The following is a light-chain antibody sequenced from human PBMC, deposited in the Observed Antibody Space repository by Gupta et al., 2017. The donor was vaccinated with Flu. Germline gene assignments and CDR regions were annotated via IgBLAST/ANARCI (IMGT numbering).Light chain of an antibody. CDR1: SGNIASNY. CDR2: EDN. CDR3: QSYDGGYFVA. V-gene: IGLV6-57*01. J-gene: IGLJ2*01. Sequence: NFILTQPHSVSESPGKTVTISCTRSSGNIASNYVQWYQQRPGRSPTPVIYEDNQRPSGVPDRFSGSIDSSSNSASLTISGLKTEDGADYYCQSYDGGYFVAFGGETKLTVL.